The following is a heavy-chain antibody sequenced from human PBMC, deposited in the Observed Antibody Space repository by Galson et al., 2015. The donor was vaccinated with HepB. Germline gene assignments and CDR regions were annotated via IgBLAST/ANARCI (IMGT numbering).Heavy chain of an antibody. CDR3: ARARCSSTSCYARRTNYMDV. Sequence: SVKVSCKASGGTFSSYAISWVRQAPGQGLEWMGRIIPILGIANYAQKFQGRVTITADKSTSTAYMELSSLRSEDTAVYYCARARCSSTSCYARRTNYMDVWGKGTTVTVSS. CDR1: GGTFSSYA. V-gene: IGHV1-69*04. D-gene: IGHD2-2*01. CDR2: IIPILGIA. J-gene: IGHJ6*03.